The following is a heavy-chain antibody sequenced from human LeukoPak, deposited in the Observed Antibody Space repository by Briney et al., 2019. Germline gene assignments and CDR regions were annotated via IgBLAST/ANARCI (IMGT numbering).Heavy chain of an antibody. J-gene: IGHJ2*01. CDR1: GGPISISY. D-gene: IGHD1-14*01. CDR3: ARGFRSGNWYFDL. CDR2: IYYDGST. Sequence: PSETLSLTCTVSGGPISISYWSWIRQPPGKGLEWIGYIYYDGSTSYNPSLKSRVSISVDTSKNQFSLNLSSVTAADTAVYYCARGFRSGNWYFDLWGRGTLVTVSS. V-gene: IGHV4-59*01.